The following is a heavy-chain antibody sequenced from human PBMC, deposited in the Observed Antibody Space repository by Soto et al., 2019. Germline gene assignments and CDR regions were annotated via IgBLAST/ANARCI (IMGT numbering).Heavy chain of an antibody. CDR2: INHSGST. CDR3: ARHRAFDI. Sequence: SETLSLTWAVYGGSFSGCYWSWIRQPPGKGLEWIGEINHSGSTNYNPSLKSRVTISVDTSKNQFSLKLSSVTAADTAVYYCARHRAFDIWGQGTMVTVSS. J-gene: IGHJ3*02. V-gene: IGHV4-34*01. CDR1: GGSFSGCY.